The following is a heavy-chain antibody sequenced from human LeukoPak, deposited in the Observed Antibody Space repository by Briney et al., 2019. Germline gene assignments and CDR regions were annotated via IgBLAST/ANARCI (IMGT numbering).Heavy chain of an antibody. V-gene: IGHV1-18*01. CDR2: ISAYNGNT. Sequence: ASVKVSCKASGGTFSSYAISWVRQAPGQGLEWMGWISAYNGNTNYAQKLQGRVTMTTDTSTGTAYMELRSLRSDDTAVYYCARDETWGTNWFDPWGQGTLVTVSS. D-gene: IGHD3-16*01. J-gene: IGHJ5*02. CDR1: GGTFSSYA. CDR3: ARDETWGTNWFDP.